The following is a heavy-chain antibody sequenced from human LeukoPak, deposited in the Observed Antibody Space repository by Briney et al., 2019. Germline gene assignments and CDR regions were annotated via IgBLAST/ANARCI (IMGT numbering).Heavy chain of an antibody. CDR1: GFTFSSYA. J-gene: IGHJ3*02. CDR3: ARDPDMGI. CDR2: INNYGGLT. Sequence: GGSLRLSCAASGFTFSSYAMHWVRQAPGKGLEYVSAINNYGGLTYYADSVKGRFTISRDNSKNTLYPQMGSLRAEDMAVYYCARDPDMGIWGQGTMVTVSS. D-gene: IGHD2-15*01. V-gene: IGHV3-64*02.